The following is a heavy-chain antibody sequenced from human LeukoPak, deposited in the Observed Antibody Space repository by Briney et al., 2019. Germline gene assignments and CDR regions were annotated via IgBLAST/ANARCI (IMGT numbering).Heavy chain of an antibody. D-gene: IGHD1-26*01. CDR2: IIPILGIA. CDR1: GGTFSSYA. V-gene: IGHV1-69*04. J-gene: IGHJ3*02. CDR3: ARELRYSGSRTAFDI. Sequence: ASVKVSCKASGGTFSSYAISWVRQAPGQGLEWMGRIIPILGIANYAQKFQGRVTITADKSTSTAYMELSSLRSEDTAVYYCARELRYSGSRTAFDIWGQGTMVTVSS.